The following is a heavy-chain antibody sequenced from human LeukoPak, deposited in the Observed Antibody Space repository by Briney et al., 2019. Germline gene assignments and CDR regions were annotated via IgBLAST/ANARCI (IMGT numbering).Heavy chain of an antibody. CDR2: INHSGST. V-gene: IGHV4-34*01. CDR3: ARGGFIFDY. J-gene: IGHJ4*02. Sequence: SETLSLTCAVYGGSFSGYYWSWIRQPPGKGLEWIGEINHSGSTNYNPSLKSRVTISVDTSKNQFSLKLSSVTAADTAVYYCARGGFIFDYWAQETLVTVS. CDR1: GGSFSGYY.